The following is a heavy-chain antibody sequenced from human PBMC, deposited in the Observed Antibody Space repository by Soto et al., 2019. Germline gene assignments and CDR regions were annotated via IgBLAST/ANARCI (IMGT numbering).Heavy chain of an antibody. V-gene: IGHV1-69*01. CDR2: IIPIFGTA. CDR1: GGPFSSYA. J-gene: IGHJ4*02. CDR3: ARDGFYGDYVDY. Sequence: QVQLVQSGAEVKKPGSSVKVSCKASGGPFSSYAISWVRQAPGQGLEWMGGIIPIFGTANYAQQFQGRVTITADESTSTAYMELSSLRSEDKAVYYCARDGFYGDYVDYWGQGTLVTVSS. D-gene: IGHD3-22*01.